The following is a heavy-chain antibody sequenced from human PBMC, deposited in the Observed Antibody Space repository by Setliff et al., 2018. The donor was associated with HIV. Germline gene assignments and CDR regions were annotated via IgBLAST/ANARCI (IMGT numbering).Heavy chain of an antibody. CDR2: INHSGST. V-gene: IGHV4-34*01. J-gene: IGHJ3*01. CDR1: GGSFSGYY. Sequence: SETLSLTCAVYGGSFSGYYWSWIRQPPGKGLEWIGEINHSGSTNYNPSLKSRVTMSVDTSKNQFSLKLSSVTAADTAVYYCARVPDLYSHDSNDYRIDAFDVWGQWTMVTVSS. CDR3: ARVPDLYSHDSNDYRIDAFDV. D-gene: IGHD3-22*01.